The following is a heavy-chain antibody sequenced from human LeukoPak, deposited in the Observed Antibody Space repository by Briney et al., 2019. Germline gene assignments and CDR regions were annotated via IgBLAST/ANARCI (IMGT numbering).Heavy chain of an antibody. D-gene: IGHD6-19*01. CDR1: GYSISSGFY. J-gene: IGHJ5*02. V-gene: IGHV4-4*07. Sequence: SETLSLTCTVSGYSISSGFYWSWIRQSAGKGLEWIGRIYTTGSTNYNPSLRSRVTMSVDTSKNQFSLKLSSVTAADTAVYYCARGDRAVAGAWGWFDPWGQGTLVAVSS. CDR3: ARGDRAVAGAWGWFDP. CDR2: IYTTGST.